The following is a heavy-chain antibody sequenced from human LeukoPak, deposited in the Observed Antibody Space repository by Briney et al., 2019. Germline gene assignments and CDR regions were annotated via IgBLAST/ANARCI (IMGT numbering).Heavy chain of an antibody. CDR3: ARESADYYDSSDYYYNYYYYYYMDV. CDR1: GFTFSSYA. CDR2: ISYDGSNK. D-gene: IGHD3-22*01. Sequence: GGSLRLSCAASGFTFSSYAMHWVRQAPGKGLEWVAVISYDGSNKYYADSVKGRFTISRDNSKNTLYLQMNSLRAEDTAVYYCARESADYYDSSDYYYNYYYYYYMDVWGEGTTVTVSS. J-gene: IGHJ6*03. V-gene: IGHV3-30*04.